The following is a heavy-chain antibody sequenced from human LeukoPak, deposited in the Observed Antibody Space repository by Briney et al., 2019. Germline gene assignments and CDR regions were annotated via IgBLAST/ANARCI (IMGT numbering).Heavy chain of an antibody. Sequence: PSETLSPTCTVSGYSIRSGYYWGWIRQPPGKGLEWIGSIYHSGSTYYNPSLKSRVTISVDTSKNQFSLKLSSVTAADTAVYYCARDLDSGSYAGAHNWFDPWGQGTLVTVSS. CDR1: GYSIRSGYY. CDR2: IYHSGST. D-gene: IGHD1-26*01. V-gene: IGHV4-38-2*02. CDR3: ARDLDSGSYAGAHNWFDP. J-gene: IGHJ5*02.